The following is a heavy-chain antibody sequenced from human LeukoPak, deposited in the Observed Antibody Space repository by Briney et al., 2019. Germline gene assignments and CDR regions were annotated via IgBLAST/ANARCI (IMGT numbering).Heavy chain of an antibody. CDR1: GGSISSSSYY. CDR3: ASAGEQWLVPDSFDP. CDR2: IYYSGST. Sequence: PSETLSLTCTVSGGSISSSSYYWGWIRQPPGKGLEWIGSIYYSGSTYYNPSLKSRVTISVDTSKNQFSLKLSSVTAADTAVYYCASAGEQWLVPDSFDPWGQGTLVTVSS. D-gene: IGHD6-19*01. J-gene: IGHJ5*02. V-gene: IGHV4-39*07.